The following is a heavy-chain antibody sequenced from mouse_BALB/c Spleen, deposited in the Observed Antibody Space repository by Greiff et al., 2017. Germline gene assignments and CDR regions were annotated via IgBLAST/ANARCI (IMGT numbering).Heavy chain of an antibody. Sequence: QVQLQHPGAELVKPGASVKLSCKASGYTFTSYWMHWVKQRPGQGLEWIGEINPSNGRTNYNEKFKSKATLTVDKSSSTAYMQLSSLTSEDSAVYYCARVDGFAYWGQGTLVTVSA. CDR3: ARVDGFAY. CDR2: INPSNGRT. V-gene: IGHV1S81*02. J-gene: IGHJ3*01. CDR1: GYTFTSYW.